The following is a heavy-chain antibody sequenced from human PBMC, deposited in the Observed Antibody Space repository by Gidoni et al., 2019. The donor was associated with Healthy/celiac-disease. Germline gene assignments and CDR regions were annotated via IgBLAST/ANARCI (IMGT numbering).Heavy chain of an antibody. CDR2: INHRGST. CDR3: ARDSRGGNSVDY. V-gene: IGHV4-34*01. D-gene: IGHD1-1*01. CDR1: GGSFSGYY. J-gene: IGHJ4*02. Sequence: QVPLQQWGAGLLKPSVTLFLTCAVYGGSFSGYYCSWIRQPPGMGLELTGKINHRGSTNHNPALKSRITISVDTSKNQYSQKLSSVTAADAAVYYCARDSRGGNSVDYWGQGTLVTVSS.